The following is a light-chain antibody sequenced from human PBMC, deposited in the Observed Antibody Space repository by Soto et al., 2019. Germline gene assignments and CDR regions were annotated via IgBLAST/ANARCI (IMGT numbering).Light chain of an antibody. Sequence: DIQITQSPSTLSVSVGDRVTITCRASQTVSSWLAWYQQKPGKAPKLVIYKPSTLNSGVPSRFSGSGAGTEFTLTISSLQPDDFATYYCQHYNSYPEAFGQGTKVDIK. J-gene: IGKJ1*01. CDR3: QHYNSYPEA. CDR1: QTVSSW. V-gene: IGKV1-5*03. CDR2: KPS.